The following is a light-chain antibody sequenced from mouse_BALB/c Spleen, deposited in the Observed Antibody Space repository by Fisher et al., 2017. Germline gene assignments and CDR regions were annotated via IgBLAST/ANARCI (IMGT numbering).Light chain of an antibody. V-gene: IGKV4-63*01. CDR1: SSVSY. CDR2: DTS. J-gene: IGKJ1*01. CDR3: HQYHRSPRT. Sequence: DIVLTQTPAIMSASPGEKVTMTCSASSSVSYMHWYQQKSSTSPKLWIYDTSKLASGVPGRFSGSGSGNSYSLTISSMEAEDAATYYCHQYHRSPRTFGGGTKLEIK.